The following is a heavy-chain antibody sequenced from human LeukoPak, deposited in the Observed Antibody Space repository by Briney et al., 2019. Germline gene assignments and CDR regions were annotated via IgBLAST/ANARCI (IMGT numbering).Heavy chain of an antibody. CDR2: IYPGDSDT. Sequence: GESLKISCKGSGYSFTSYWIGWVRQMPGKGLEWMGVIYPGDSDTKYSPSFQGQVTISADKSISTAYLQWSSLKASDTVMYYCARPFYSSGSYYFDYWGQGTLVTVSS. CDR1: GYSFTSYW. J-gene: IGHJ4*02. V-gene: IGHV5-51*01. CDR3: ARPFYSSGSYYFDY. D-gene: IGHD3-10*01.